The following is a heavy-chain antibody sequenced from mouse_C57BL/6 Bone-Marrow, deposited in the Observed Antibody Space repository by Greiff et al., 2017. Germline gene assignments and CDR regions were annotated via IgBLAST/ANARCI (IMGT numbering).Heavy chain of an antibody. CDR1: GYTFTDYE. CDR2: IDPETGGT. V-gene: IGHV1-15*01. CDR3: TRSNGYDVAWFAY. Sequence: QLQQSGAELVRPGASVTLSCKASGYTFTDYEMHWVKQTPVHGLEWIGAIDPETGGTAYNQKFKGKAILTADKSSSTAYMELRSLTSEDSAVYYCTRSNGYDVAWFAYWGQGTLVTVSA. D-gene: IGHD2-2*01. J-gene: IGHJ3*01.